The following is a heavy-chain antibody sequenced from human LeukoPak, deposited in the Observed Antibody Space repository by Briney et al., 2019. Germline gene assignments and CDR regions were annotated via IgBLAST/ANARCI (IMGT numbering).Heavy chain of an antibody. D-gene: IGHD4-17*01. Sequence: SVKVSCKASRGTFRPYAISSGRQAPGHGLEWRGGIIPIFGTANSAQKFRGRVTITADESTITAYMELSSLRSEDTAVYYCARERGGDYGDYDPAWTYAPDAFDIWGQGTMVTVSS. CDR3: ARERGGDYGDYDPAWTYAPDAFDI. J-gene: IGHJ3*02. V-gene: IGHV1-69*01. CDR1: RGTFRPYA. CDR2: IIPIFGTA.